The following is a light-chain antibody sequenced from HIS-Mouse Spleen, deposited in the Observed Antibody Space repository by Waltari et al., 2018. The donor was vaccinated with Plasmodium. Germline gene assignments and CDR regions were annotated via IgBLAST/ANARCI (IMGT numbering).Light chain of an antibody. CDR3: QQYGS. CDR1: QSVLYSSNNKNY. CDR2: WAS. V-gene: IGKV4-1*01. J-gene: IGKJ3*01. Sequence: DIVMTQSPDSLAVSLGERATINCKSSQSVLYSSNNKNYLAWYQQKPGQPPKLLIYWASTRESGVPDRFSGSGSGTDFTLTISRLEPEDFAVYYCQQYGSFGPGTKVDIK.